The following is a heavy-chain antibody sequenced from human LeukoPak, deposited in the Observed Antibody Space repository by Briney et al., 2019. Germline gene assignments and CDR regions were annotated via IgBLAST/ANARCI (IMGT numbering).Heavy chain of an antibody. J-gene: IGHJ4*02. CDR2: TYYRSKWYN. CDR3: GRGIADSSGYYYVDY. CDR1: GDSVSSHSAA. D-gene: IGHD3-22*01. V-gene: IGHV6-1*01. Sequence: SQTLSLTCAISGDSVSSHSAAWSWIRQSPSRGLEWLGRTYYRSKWYNDYAVSVKSRITINPDASKNQFSPHLNSVTPEDTAVYYCGRGIADSSGYYYVDYWGQGTLVTVSS.